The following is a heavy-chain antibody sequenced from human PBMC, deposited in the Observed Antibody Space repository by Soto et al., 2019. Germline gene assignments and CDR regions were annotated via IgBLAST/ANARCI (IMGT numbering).Heavy chain of an antibody. CDR2: IYHSGST. V-gene: IGHV4-4*02. D-gene: IGHD3-3*01. J-gene: IGHJ6*03. Sequence: SGTLSLTCAVSSGSISSSNWWSWVRQPPGKGLEWIGEIYHSGSTNYNPSLKSRVTISVDKSKNQFSLKLSSVTAADTAVYYCARLDYDFWSGYYSPPDYYYYYYMDVWGKGTTVTVSS. CDR1: SGSISSSNW. CDR3: ARLDYDFWSGYYSPPDYYYYYYMDV.